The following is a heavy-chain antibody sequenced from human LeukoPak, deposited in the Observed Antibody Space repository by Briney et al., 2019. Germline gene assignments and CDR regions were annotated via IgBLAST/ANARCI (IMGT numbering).Heavy chain of an antibody. Sequence: ASVTVSRKASGYSFTSYGISWVRQAPGQGLEWMGWISGLGGHTYYAQKLQGRVTMTTDTSTSTAYMELRSLRPDDTAVYYCARDLKYYDSSGYDDVFDIWGQGTMVTVAS. CDR2: ISGLGGHT. CDR3: ARDLKYYDSSGYDDVFDI. D-gene: IGHD3-22*01. J-gene: IGHJ3*02. CDR1: GYSFTSYG. V-gene: IGHV1-18*01.